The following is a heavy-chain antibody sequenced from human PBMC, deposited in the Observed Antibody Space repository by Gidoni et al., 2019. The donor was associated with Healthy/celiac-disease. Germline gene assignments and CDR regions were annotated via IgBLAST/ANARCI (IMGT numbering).Heavy chain of an antibody. V-gene: IGHV4-34*01. Sequence: QVQLQQWGAGLLKPSETLSLTCAGYGGSFSGYYWSWIRQPPGKGLEWIGEINHSGSTNYNPSLKSRVTISVDTSKNQFSLKLSSVTAADTAVYYCARGRGYSSSSTIDYWGQGTLVTVSS. D-gene: IGHD6-6*01. CDR2: INHSGST. J-gene: IGHJ4*02. CDR1: GGSFSGYY. CDR3: ARGRGYSSSSTIDY.